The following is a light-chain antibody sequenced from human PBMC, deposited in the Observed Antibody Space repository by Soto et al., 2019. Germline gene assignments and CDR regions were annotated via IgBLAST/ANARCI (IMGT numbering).Light chain of an antibody. Sequence: QSVLTQPASVSGSAGQSITISCSGTMRDVGAYNLVSWYQQHPGTAPKLIIYEVRNRPSGISSRFSGSRSGNTASLTISGLQREDEGDYYCSADTARSTLVFGGGTKLTVL. CDR1: MRDVGAYNL. J-gene: IGLJ3*02. V-gene: IGLV2-14*01. CDR2: EVR. CDR3: SADTARSTLV.